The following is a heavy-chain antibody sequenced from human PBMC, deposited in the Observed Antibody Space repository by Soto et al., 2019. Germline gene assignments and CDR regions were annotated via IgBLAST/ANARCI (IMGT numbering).Heavy chain of an antibody. Sequence: ESGGGVVQPGRSLRLSCAASGFTFSSYGMHWVRQAPGKGLEWVAVISYDGSNKYYADSVKGRFTISRDNSKNTLYLQMNSLRAEDTAVYYCAKGSYYDSSGYPHLDYWGQGTLVTVSS. CDR2: ISYDGSNK. D-gene: IGHD3-22*01. V-gene: IGHV3-30*18. CDR3: AKGSYYDSSGYPHLDY. CDR1: GFTFSSYG. J-gene: IGHJ4*02.